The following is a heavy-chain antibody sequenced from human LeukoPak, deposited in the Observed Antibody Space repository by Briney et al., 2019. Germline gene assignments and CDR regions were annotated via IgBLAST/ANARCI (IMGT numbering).Heavy chain of an antibody. CDR1: GYSFTSYW. CDR3: ARPLDSSGTDPQNFDY. D-gene: IGHD3-22*01. V-gene: IGHV5-51*01. CDR2: IYPGDSDT. J-gene: IGHJ4*02. Sequence: GESPKISCKGSGYSFTSYWIGWVRQMPGKGLEWMGIIYPGDSDTRYSPSFQGQVTISADKSISTAYLQWSSLKASDTAMYYCARPLDSSGTDPQNFDYWGQGTLVTVSS.